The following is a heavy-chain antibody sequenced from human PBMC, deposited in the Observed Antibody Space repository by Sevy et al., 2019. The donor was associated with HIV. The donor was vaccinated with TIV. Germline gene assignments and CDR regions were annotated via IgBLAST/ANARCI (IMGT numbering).Heavy chain of an antibody. CDR3: ARGSTYYYDDSGYSTRGDAFDI. CDR2: IYTGGST. V-gene: IGHV3-53*01. Sequence: GGSLRLSCAASGFTVSSNYMTWVRQAPGKGLEWVSVIYTGGSTYYAESVKGRFIISRDNSKNTVYLRMNSLRAEDTAVYYCARGSTYYYDDSGYSTRGDAFDIWGQGTMVTVSS. CDR1: GFTVSSNY. J-gene: IGHJ3*02. D-gene: IGHD3-22*01.